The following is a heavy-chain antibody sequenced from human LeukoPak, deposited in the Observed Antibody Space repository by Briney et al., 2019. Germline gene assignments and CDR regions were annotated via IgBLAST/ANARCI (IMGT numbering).Heavy chain of an antibody. CDR1: GFTFSSYS. Sequence: GGSLRLSCAASGFTFSSYSMNWVRQAPGKGLEWVSSISSSSSYIYYADSVKGRFTISRDNAKNSLYLQMNSLRAEDTAVYYCARDHGVDIVATNDLHAFDIWGQGTMVTVSS. D-gene: IGHD5-12*01. J-gene: IGHJ3*02. V-gene: IGHV3-21*01. CDR3: ARDHGVDIVATNDLHAFDI. CDR2: ISSSSSYI.